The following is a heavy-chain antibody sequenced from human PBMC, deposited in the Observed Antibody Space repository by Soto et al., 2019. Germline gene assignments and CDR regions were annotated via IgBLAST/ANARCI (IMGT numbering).Heavy chain of an antibody. CDR3: AREVCRVGMCHDAFER. V-gene: IGHV3-48*03. Sequence: EVQLVESGGGLVQPGGSLRLSCRASGFIFSNYEMDWVRRATGKGLEWVAYINSRGSPIVYGDSVKGRFTISRDDARDSLYLQMISLRVDDTAVYYCAREVCRVGMCHDAFERLGQGTEVNVSS. CDR2: INSRGSPI. CDR1: GFIFSNYE. J-gene: IGHJ3*02. D-gene: IGHD1-26*01.